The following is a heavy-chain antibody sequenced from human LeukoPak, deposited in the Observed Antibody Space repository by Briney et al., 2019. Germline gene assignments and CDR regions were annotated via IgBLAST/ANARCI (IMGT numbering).Heavy chain of an antibody. CDR2: IIPIFGTA. Sequence: SVKVSCKASGGTFSSYAISWVRQAPGQGLEWMGGIIPIFGTANYAQKFQGRVTITADESTSTAYMELSSLRSDDTAIYYCAGDVEKSTRGLYHWGQGTLVTVSS. CDR3: AGDVEKSTRGLYH. V-gene: IGHV1-69*01. J-gene: IGHJ4*02. D-gene: IGHD5-24*01. CDR1: GGTFSSYA.